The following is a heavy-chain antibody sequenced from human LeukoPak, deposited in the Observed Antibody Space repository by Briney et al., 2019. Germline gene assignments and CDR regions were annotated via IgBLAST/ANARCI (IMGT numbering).Heavy chain of an antibody. D-gene: IGHD6-19*01. CDR2: ISNTGNTI. V-gene: IGHV3-48*03. CDR1: EFAFSSYE. Sequence: GGSLRRSCTTSEFAFSSYEMNWIRQAPGKGLEWVSYISNTGNTIYYVDSVKGRFTISRDNAKNSLYLQMNSLRVEDTALYYCAGGLGSGWRYWGQGTLVTVSS. J-gene: IGHJ4*02. CDR3: AGGLGSGWRY.